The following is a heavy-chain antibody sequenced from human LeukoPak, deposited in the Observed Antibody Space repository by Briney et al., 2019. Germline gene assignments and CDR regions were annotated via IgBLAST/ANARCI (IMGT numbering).Heavy chain of an antibody. CDR2: ISYDGSNK. CDR3: ARDLGNSYGLI. V-gene: IGHV3-30*03. Sequence: PGRSLRLSCAASGFTFSSYGMHWVRQAPGKGLEWVAFISYDGSNKYYADSVKGRFTISRDNAKNSLYLQMNSLRAEDTAVYYCARDLGNSYGLIWGRGTLVTVSS. J-gene: IGHJ4*02. D-gene: IGHD5-18*01. CDR1: GFTFSSYG.